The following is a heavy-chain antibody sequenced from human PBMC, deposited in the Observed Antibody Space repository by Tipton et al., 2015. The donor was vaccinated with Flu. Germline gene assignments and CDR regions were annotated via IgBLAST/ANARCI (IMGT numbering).Heavy chain of an antibody. CDR1: GGSISSSSYH. CDR3: ATLQAGPGPSS. D-gene: IGHD6-13*01. CDR2: VHYSGST. V-gene: IGHV4-39*07. J-gene: IGHJ5*02. Sequence: LRLSCTVSGGSISSSSYHWGWIRQPPGMGLEWIGSVHYSGSTYQNPSLESRVTISVDTSKNQFSLKMTSVTAADTAVYYCATLQAGPGPSSWGLGTLVTVSS.